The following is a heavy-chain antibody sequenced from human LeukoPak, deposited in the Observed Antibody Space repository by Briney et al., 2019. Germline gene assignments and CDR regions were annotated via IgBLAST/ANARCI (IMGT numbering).Heavy chain of an antibody. CDR1: GYTFTSYY. Sequence: GASVKVSCKASGYTFTSYYMHWVRQAPGQGPEWMGIINPSGGSTSYAQKFQGRVTMTSNTSTSTVYMELNSLRSDDAAVYYFAPYYDEIGYRIWGEGTLVTVSS. V-gene: IGHV1-46*01. D-gene: IGHD3-22*01. CDR3: APYYDEIGYRI. J-gene: IGHJ4*02. CDR2: INPSGGST.